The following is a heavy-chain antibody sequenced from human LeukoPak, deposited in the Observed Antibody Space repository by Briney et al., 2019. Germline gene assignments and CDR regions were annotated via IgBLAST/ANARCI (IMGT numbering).Heavy chain of an antibody. V-gene: IGHV1-46*01. Sequence: ASVKVSCKAPGYTFTSYDLYWVRQAPGQGLERMGVIKPSGGSTTSAQKFQGRVTMTRDTSTSTVYMELRSLRSEDTAVYYCARGPGPADDGGGYCFDYWGQGTLVTVSS. D-gene: IGHD3-22*01. CDR1: GYTFTSYD. CDR3: ARGPGPADDGGGYCFDY. CDR2: IKPSGGST. J-gene: IGHJ4*02.